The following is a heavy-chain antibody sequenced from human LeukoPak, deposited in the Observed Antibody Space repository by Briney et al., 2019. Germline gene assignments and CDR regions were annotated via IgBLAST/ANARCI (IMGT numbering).Heavy chain of an antibody. V-gene: IGHV3-23*01. Sequence: GGSLRLSCVVSGFTLSNYAMNWVRQAPGKGLEWVSGISGSGGNTYYADFVKGRFTISRDNSKNTLYLQMNSLRAEDTAVYYCANRHYYDSNGYYYPYYFDYWGQGTLVTVSS. CDR1: GFTLSNYA. CDR3: ANRHYYDSNGYYYPYYFDY. CDR2: ISGSGGNT. J-gene: IGHJ4*02. D-gene: IGHD3-22*01.